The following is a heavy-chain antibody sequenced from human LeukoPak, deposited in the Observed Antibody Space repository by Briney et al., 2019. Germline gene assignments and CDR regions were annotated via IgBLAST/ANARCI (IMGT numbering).Heavy chain of an antibody. V-gene: IGHV1-69*04. CDR2: IIPILGIA. CDR1: GGTFSSYA. Sequence: SVNVSCKASGGTFSSYAISWVRQAPGQGLEWMGRIIPILGIANYAQKFQGRVTITADKSTSTAYMELSSLRSEDTAVYYCARGVQRLTGAIYFDYWGQGTLVTVSS. D-gene: IGHD7-27*01. J-gene: IGHJ4*02. CDR3: ARGVQRLTGAIYFDY.